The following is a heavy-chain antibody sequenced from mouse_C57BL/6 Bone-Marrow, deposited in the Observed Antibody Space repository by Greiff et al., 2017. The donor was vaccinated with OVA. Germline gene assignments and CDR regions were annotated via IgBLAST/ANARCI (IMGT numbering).Heavy chain of an antibody. D-gene: IGHD2-2*01. CDR3: ARQWLPWYVDV. CDR1: GFTFSDYY. J-gene: IGHJ1*03. V-gene: IGHV5-12*01. Sequence: EVQLVESGGGLVQPGGSLKLSCAASGFTFSDYYMYWVRQTPEKRLEWVAYISNGGGSTYYPDTVKGRFTISRDNAKNTLYLQMSRLKSEDTAMYYCARQWLPWYVDVWGTGTTVTVSS. CDR2: ISNGGGST.